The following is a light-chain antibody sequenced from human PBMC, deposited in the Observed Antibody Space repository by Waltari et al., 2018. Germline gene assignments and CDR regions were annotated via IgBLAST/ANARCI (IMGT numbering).Light chain of an antibody. Sequence: LVLTQSPGTLPLSPGEIATLSCRTSQSVTRSLAWYQQNPVQAPRLLIYGASNRATGIPDRFSGSGSGTDFSLTISSLEPEDFAVYYCQHYLRLPVTFGQGTKVEVK. CDR2: GAS. CDR1: QSVTRS. J-gene: IGKJ1*01. CDR3: QHYLRLPVT. V-gene: IGKV3-20*01.